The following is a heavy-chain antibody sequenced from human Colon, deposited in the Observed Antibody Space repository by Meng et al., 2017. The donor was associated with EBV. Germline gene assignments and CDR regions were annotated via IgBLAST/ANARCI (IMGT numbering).Heavy chain of an antibody. Sequence: QVQLQEWGPGLAKPSQTLSLTCTVSGGSISSGGYYWSWIRQHPGKGLEWIGYIYYSGSTYYNPSLKSRVTISIDTSKNQFSLKLSSVTAADTAVYYCARGPSRWLQFSFDYWGQGTLVTVSS. CDR3: ARGPSRWLQFSFDY. CDR1: GGSISSGGYY. CDR2: IYYSGST. J-gene: IGHJ4*02. D-gene: IGHD5-24*01. V-gene: IGHV4-31*03.